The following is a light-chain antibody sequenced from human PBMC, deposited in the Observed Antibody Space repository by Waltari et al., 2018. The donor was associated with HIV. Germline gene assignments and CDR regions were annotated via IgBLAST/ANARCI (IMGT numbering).Light chain of an antibody. V-gene: IGKV3-20*01. Sequence: EIVLTQSPDTLSLSPGERATLSCTASQSVTSGYLAWYQQKPGRTPRLVISGASSRATGIPDRFSGSGSGTHFTLTINGVEPEDFAVYFCQQYATSPDLTFGGGTQLDIK. CDR2: GAS. J-gene: IGKJ4*01. CDR1: QSVTSGY. CDR3: QQYATSPDLT.